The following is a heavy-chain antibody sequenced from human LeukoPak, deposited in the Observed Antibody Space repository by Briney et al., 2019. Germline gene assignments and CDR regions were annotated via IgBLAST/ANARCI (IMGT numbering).Heavy chain of an antibody. CDR1: GYTFTSYD. CDR3: ARAYYYDSSGYYPEGYYYYYGMTS. CDR2: MNPNSGNT. Sequence: GASVKVSCKASGYTFTSYDINWVRQATGQGLEWMGWMNPNSGNTGYAQKFQGRVTMTRNTSISTAYMELSSLRSEDTAVYYCARAYYYDSSGYYPEGYYYYYGMTSGAKGPRSPSP. V-gene: IGHV1-8*01. D-gene: IGHD3-22*01. J-gene: IGHJ6*02.